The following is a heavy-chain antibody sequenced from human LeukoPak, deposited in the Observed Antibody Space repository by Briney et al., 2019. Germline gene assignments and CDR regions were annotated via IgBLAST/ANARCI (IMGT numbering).Heavy chain of an antibody. CDR3: ARDTGPENAFDI. Sequence: SVKVSCKASGGTFSSYAVSWVQQAPGQGLERMGGIIPIFGTANYAQKFQGRVTITADESTSTAYMELSSLRSEDTAVYYCARDTGPENAFDIWGQGTMVTVSS. J-gene: IGHJ3*02. V-gene: IGHV1-69*01. CDR2: IIPIFGTA. D-gene: IGHD1-14*01. CDR1: GGTFSSYA.